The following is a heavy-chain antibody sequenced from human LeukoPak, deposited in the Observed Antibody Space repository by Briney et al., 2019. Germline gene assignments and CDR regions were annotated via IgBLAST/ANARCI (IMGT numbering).Heavy chain of an antibody. CDR3: ARVGGDSGYEAHDY. CDR1: GFTFSSYS. D-gene: IGHD5-12*01. J-gene: IGHJ4*02. V-gene: IGHV3-48*01. Sequence: PGGSLRLSCAASGFTFSSYSMNWVRQAPGKGLEWVSYISSSRSTIYYADSVKGRFTISRDNAKNSLYLQMNSLRAEDTAVYYCARVGGDSGYEAHDYWGQGTLVTVSS. CDR2: ISSSRSTI.